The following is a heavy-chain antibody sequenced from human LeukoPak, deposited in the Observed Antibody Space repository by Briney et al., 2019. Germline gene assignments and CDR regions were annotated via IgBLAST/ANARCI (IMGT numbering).Heavy chain of an antibody. CDR1: GGPISSYY. J-gene: IGHJ3*02. CDR3: ARVSPAVGAFDI. CDR2: VSYRGDT. D-gene: IGHD6-13*01. V-gene: IGHV4-59*01. Sequence: SETLSLTCTVFGGPISSYYWSWIRQPPGKGLEWIGYVSYRGDTNYNPSLKSRVTISGDTSKNQFSLKLSSVTAADTAIYYCARVSPAVGAFDIWGRGTMVTVSS.